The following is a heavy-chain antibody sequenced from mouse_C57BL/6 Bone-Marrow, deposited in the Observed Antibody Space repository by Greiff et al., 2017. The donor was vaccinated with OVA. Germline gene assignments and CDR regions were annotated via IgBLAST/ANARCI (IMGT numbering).Heavy chain of an antibody. CDR2: IHPNSGST. D-gene: IGHD1-1*01. CDR1: GYNFTSYW. J-gene: IGHJ2*01. Sequence: VKLQESGAELVKPGASVKLSCKASGYNFTSYWMHWVKLRPGQGLEWIGMIHPNSGSTNYNEKFKSKATLTVDKSSSTAYMQLSSLTSEDSAVYSCARGAQYYVSSYGFDYWGQGTTLTVSS. CDR3: ARGAQYYVSSYGFDY. V-gene: IGHV1-64*01.